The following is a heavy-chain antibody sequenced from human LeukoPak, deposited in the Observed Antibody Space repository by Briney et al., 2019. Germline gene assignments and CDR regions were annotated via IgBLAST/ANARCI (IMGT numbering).Heavy chain of an antibody. J-gene: IGHJ5*02. CDR3: ATVNSWSSYNWFDP. CDR2: FDPEDGET. Sequence: ASVKVSCKVSGYTLTELSMHWVRQAPGKGLEWMGGFDPEDGETIYAQKFQGRVTMTEDTSTDTAYVELSSLRSEDTAVYYCATVNSWSSYNWFDPWGQGTLVTVSS. D-gene: IGHD6-13*01. V-gene: IGHV1-24*01. CDR1: GYTLTELS.